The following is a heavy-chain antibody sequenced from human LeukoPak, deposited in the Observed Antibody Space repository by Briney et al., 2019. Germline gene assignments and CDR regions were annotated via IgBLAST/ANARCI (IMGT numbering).Heavy chain of an antibody. CDR1: GFTFSDHY. CDR3: ARGLARDDY. CDR2: ISPDGTTS. J-gene: IGHJ4*02. Sequence: GGSLRLSCAAAGFTFSDHYMTWIRQAPGKALEWVSYISPDGTTSYYADSLKGRFTISRDNAKNTLYLQMNSLRAEDTAVYYCARGLARDDYWGQGTLVTVSS. V-gene: IGHV3-11*04. D-gene: IGHD3-16*01.